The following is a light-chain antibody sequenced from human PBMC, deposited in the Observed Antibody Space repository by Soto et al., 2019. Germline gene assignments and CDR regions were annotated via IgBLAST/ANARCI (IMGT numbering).Light chain of an antibody. J-gene: IGLJ1*01. CDR3: AAWDDSLNASYV. Sequence: QSVLTQPPSASGTPGQRVTISRSGSSSNIGSNTVNWYQQLPGTAPKLLIYSNNQRPSGVPDRFSGSKSGTSASLAISGLQSEDEADYYCAAWDDSLNASYVFGTGTKVTVL. CDR1: SSNIGSNT. CDR2: SNN. V-gene: IGLV1-44*01.